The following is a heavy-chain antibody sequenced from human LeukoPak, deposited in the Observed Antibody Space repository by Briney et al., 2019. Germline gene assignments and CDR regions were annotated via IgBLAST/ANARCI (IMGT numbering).Heavy chain of an antibody. V-gene: IGHV3-30*02. CDR2: IRYDGSNK. Sequence: PGGSLRLSCAASGFTLSSYGMHWVRQAPGKGLEWAAFIRYDGSNKYYADSVKGRFTASRDNSKNTLYLQMKSLRAEDTAVYYCAKGGGYEAQYYYYYLDVWGKGTTVTISS. CDR3: AKGGGYEAQYYYYYLDV. CDR1: GFTLSSYG. J-gene: IGHJ6*03. D-gene: IGHD5-12*01.